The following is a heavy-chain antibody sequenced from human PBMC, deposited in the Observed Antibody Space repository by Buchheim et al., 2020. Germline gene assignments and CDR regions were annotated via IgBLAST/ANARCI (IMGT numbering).Heavy chain of an antibody. CDR3: ARGSTPAALFQH. CDR2: INHSGST. CDR1: GGSFSGYY. J-gene: IGHJ1*01. D-gene: IGHD2-15*01. Sequence: QVQLQQWGAGLFKPSETLSLTCAVYGGSFSGYYWSWIRQPPGKGLEWIGEINHSGSTNYNPSLKSRVTISVDTSKNQFSLKLSSVTAADTAVYYCARGSTPAALFQHWGQGTL. V-gene: IGHV4-34*01.